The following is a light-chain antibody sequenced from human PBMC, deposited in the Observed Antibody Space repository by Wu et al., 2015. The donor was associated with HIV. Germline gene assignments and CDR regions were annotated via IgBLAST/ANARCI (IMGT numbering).Light chain of an antibody. Sequence: EIVMTQSPATLSVSPGERATLSCRASQSVSNNLAWYQQKPGQAPRLLIYGASTRATGIPARFSGSGSGTEFTLTISSMQSEDFAVYYCQQYNNWPPPNYTFGQGTKLEIK. CDR1: QSVSNN. CDR2: GAS. V-gene: IGKV3-15*01. J-gene: IGKJ2*01. CDR3: QQYNNWPPPNYT.